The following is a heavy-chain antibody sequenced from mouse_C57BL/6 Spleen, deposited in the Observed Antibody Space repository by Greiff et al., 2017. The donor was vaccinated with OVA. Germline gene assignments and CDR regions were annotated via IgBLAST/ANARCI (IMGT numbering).Heavy chain of an antibody. J-gene: IGHJ2*01. D-gene: IGHD6-5*01. CDR1: GYSITSGYY. Sequence: ESGPGLVKPSQSLSLTCSVTGYSITSGYYWNWIRQFPGNKLEWMGYISYDGSNNYNPSLKNRISITRDTSKNQFFLKLNSVTTEDTATYYCARARPMIDYWGQGTTLTVSS. V-gene: IGHV3-6*01. CDR3: ARARPMIDY. CDR2: ISYDGSN.